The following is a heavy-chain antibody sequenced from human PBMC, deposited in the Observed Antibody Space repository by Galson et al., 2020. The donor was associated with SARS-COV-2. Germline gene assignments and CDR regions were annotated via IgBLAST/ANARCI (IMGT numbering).Heavy chain of an antibody. CDR1: GFTFSSSA. CDR3: AKGGSSWPGDY. V-gene: IGHV3-23*01. CDR2: ISGSGGNT. D-gene: IGHD6-13*01. Sequence: GGSLRLSCAASGFTFSSSAMTWVRQAPGKGLEWVSVISGSGGNTYLADSVKGRFTISRDNSKNTLHLQMNSLRADDTAGYFCAKGGSSWPGDYWGQGTLVTVSA. J-gene: IGHJ4*02.